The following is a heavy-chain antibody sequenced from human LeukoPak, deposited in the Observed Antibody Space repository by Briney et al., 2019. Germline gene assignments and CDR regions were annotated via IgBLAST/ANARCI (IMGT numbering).Heavy chain of an antibody. Sequence: QPGGSLRLSCAASGFTFNNYAINWFPQTPGKGLQWVSAFSGDGQRTFYADSVKGRFTIFRDNSMNTLSLQMNSLRVEDTAVYYCAKEQDNLLLLSHFDSWGQGILVTVSA. CDR3: AKEQDNLLLLSHFDS. D-gene: IGHD1-14*01. J-gene: IGHJ4*02. CDR2: FSGDGQRT. CDR1: GFTFNNYA. V-gene: IGHV3-23*01.